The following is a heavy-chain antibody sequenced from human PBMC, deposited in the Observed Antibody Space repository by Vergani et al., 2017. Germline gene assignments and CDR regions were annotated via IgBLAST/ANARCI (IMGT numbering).Heavy chain of an antibody. D-gene: IGHD1-26*01. CDR3: ARELGQWENSGSYY. CDR2: ISGSGGST. J-gene: IGHJ4*02. Sequence: AISGSGGSTYYADSVKGRFTISRDNSKNTLYLQMNSLRAEDTAVYYCARELGQWENSGSYYWGQGTLVTVSS. V-gene: IGHV3-23*01.